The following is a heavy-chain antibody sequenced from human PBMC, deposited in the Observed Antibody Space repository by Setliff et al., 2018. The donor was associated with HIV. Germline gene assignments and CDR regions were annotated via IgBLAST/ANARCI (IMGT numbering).Heavy chain of an antibody. D-gene: IGHD5-12*01. CDR1: GFSFRNSIHY. CDR3: GRWGHGYNSYDH. CDR2: TYYDGST. Sequence: PSETLSLTCNVSGFSFRNSIHYWSWIRLPPGKGLEWIGTTYYDGSTIYNPSLNSRVTMSVDTSKNQFSLTLRSLTAADTAVYYCGRWGHGYNSYDHWGQGTLVTVSS. J-gene: IGHJ4*02. V-gene: IGHV4-61*01.